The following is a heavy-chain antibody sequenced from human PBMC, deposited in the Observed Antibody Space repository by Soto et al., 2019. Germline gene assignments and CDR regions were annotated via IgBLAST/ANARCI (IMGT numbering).Heavy chain of an antibody. J-gene: IGHJ4*02. Sequence: GGSLRLSCAASGFTFSSYAMSWVRQAPGKGLEWVSAISGSGGSTYYADSVKGRFTISSDNSKNTLYLQMNSLRAEDTSVYYCAKVAEKAVAADYWGQGTLVTVSS. D-gene: IGHD6-19*01. CDR1: GFTFSSYA. V-gene: IGHV3-23*01. CDR2: ISGSGGST. CDR3: AKVAEKAVAADY.